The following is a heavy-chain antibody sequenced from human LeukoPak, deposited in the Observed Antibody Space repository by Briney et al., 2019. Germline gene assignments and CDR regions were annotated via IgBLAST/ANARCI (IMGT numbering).Heavy chain of an antibody. J-gene: IGHJ4*02. CDR2: INWNGGNT. CDR3: ARVSGSGSYYSPHNDY. D-gene: IGHD3-10*01. Sequence: GGSLRLSCAASGFTFSSYWMHWVRQVPGKGLEWVSGINWNGGNTGYADSVKGRFTISRDNAKNSLYLQMNSLRAEDTALYYCARVSGSGSYYSPHNDYWGQGTLVTVSS. CDR1: GFTFSSYW. V-gene: IGHV3-20*04.